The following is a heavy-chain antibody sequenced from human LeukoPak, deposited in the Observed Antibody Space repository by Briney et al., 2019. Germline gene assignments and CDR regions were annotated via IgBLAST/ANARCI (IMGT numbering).Heavy chain of an antibody. CDR2: IYPGDSDT. J-gene: IGHJ4*02. Sequence: GESLQISCQGSGSSFTSYWIGWVRQMPGKGLEWMGIIYPGDSDTRYSPSFQGQVTISADKSISTAYLQWSSLKASGTAMYYCARQAATTSYFDYWGQGTLVTVSS. CDR3: ARQAATTSYFDY. V-gene: IGHV5-51*01. CDR1: GSSFTSYW. D-gene: IGHD5-24*01.